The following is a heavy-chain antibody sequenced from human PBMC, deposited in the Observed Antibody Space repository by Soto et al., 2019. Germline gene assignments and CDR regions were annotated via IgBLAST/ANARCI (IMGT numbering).Heavy chain of an antibody. Sequence: QVQLQESGPGLVKPSETLSLTCTVSGGSVSSGSYYWSWIRQPPGKGLEWIGYIYYSGSTNYNPSLKSRVTISVDTSKNQFSLKLSSVTAADTAVYYCARDSGYDCREFDYWGQGTLDTVSS. CDR1: GGSVSSGSYY. V-gene: IGHV4-61*01. J-gene: IGHJ4*02. CDR2: IYYSGST. D-gene: IGHD5-12*01. CDR3: ARDSGYDCREFDY.